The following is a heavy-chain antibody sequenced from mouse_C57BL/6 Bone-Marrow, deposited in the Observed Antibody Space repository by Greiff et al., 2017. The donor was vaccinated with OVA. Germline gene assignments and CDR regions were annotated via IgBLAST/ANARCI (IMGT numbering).Heavy chain of an antibody. CDR3: ARRGDYYGSFDY. CDR2: IDPNSGGT. D-gene: IGHD1-1*01. V-gene: IGHV1-72*01. Sequence: QVQLQQPGAALVKPGASVKLSCKASGYPFTSYWMHWVKQRPGRGLEWIGRIDPNSGGTKYNEKFKSKATLTVDKPSSTAYMQLSSRTSEDSAVYYCARRGDYYGSFDYWGQGTTLTVSS. CDR1: GYPFTSYW. J-gene: IGHJ2*01.